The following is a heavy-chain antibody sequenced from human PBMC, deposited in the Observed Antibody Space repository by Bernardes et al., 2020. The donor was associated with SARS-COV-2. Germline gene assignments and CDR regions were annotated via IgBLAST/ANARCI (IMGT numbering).Heavy chain of an antibody. V-gene: IGHV1-18*01. CDR2: ISAYNDNT. J-gene: IGHJ4*02. CDR1: GYTFTSYG. Sequence: ASVKVSCKASGYTFTSYGISWVRQAPGQGLEWMGWISAYNDNTNYPQKLQGRVTMTTDTSTSTAYMELRSLRSDDTAVYYCAGEDIGYCSGGSCQPFDYWGQGTLVTVSS. CDR3: AGEDIGYCSGGSCQPFDY. D-gene: IGHD2-15*01.